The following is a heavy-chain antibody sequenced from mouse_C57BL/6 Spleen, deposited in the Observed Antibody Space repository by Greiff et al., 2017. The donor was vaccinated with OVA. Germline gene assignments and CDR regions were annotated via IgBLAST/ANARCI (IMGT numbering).Heavy chain of an antibody. V-gene: IGHV6-3*01. CDR3: TGGGIMGLRPIYYAMDY. J-gene: IGHJ4*01. CDR1: GFTFSNYW. D-gene: IGHD2-2*01. Sequence: EVKLEESGGGLVQPGGSMKLSCVASGFTFSNYWMNWVRQSPEKGLEWVAQIRLKSDNYATHYAESVKGRFTISRDDSKSSVYLQMNNLRAEDTGIYYCTGGGIMGLRPIYYAMDYWGQGTSVTVSS. CDR2: IRLKSDNYAT.